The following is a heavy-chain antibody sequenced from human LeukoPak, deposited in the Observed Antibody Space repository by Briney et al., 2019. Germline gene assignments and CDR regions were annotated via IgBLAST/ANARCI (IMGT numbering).Heavy chain of an antibody. V-gene: IGHV4-34*01. CDR1: GGSFSGYY. D-gene: IGHD3-3*01. CDR2: INHSGST. CDR3: AREYDFWSGYYSFRYFDY. J-gene: IGHJ4*02. Sequence: PSETLSLTCAVYGGSFSGYYWSWIRQPPGKGLEWIGEINHSGSTNYNPSLKSRVTISVDTSENQFSLKLSSVTAADTAVYYCAREYDFWSGYYSFRYFDYWGQGTLVTVSS.